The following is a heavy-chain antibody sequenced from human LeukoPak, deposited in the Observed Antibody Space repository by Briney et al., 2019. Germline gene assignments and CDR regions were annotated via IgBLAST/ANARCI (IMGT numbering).Heavy chain of an antibody. D-gene: IGHD6-13*01. V-gene: IGHV1-46*01. Sequence: ASVKVSRKASGYTFTSYYMHGVRHAPGQGLEWVGIINPSGGSTSYAQKFQGRVTMTRDLSTSTVYLELRSVSSEDTAVYYCARVTGYRIEDCCDYWGQGALVTASP. CDR3: ARVTGYRIEDCCDY. CDR2: INPSGGST. J-gene: IGHJ4*02. CDR1: GYTFTSYY.